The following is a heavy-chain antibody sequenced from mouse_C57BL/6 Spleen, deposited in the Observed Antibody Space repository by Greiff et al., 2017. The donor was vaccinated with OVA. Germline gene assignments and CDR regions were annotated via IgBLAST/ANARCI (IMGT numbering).Heavy chain of an antibody. CDR2: SYPRSGNT. V-gene: IGHV1-81*01. Sequence: QVQLQQSGAELARPGASVKLSCKASGYTFTSYGISWVKQRTGQGLEWIGESYPRSGNTYYNEKFKGKATLTADKSSSTAYMELRSLTSEDSAVYFCARSAATGDYWGQGTSVTVSS. CDR1: GYTFTSYG. J-gene: IGHJ4*01. CDR3: ARSAATGDY. D-gene: IGHD6-1*01.